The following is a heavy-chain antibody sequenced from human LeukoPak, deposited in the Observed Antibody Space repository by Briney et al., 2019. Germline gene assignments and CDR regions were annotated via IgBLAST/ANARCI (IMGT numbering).Heavy chain of an antibody. D-gene: IGHD6-13*01. CDR3: AKAGRPAPDFDYFDC. V-gene: IGHV3-23*01. J-gene: IGHJ4*02. CDR1: GFTFSSYA. Sequence: GGSLRLSCAASGFTFSSYAMSWVRQAPGKGLEWVTAISDNGHSTDYADSVKGRFAISRDNSNNRLYLQMYGLRAEDTAVYFCAKAGRPAPDFDYFDCWGQGTLLTVSS. CDR2: ISDNGHST.